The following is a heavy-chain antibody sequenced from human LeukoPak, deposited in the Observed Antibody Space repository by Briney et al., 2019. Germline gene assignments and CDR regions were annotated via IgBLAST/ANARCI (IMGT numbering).Heavy chain of an antibody. D-gene: IGHD1-26*01. CDR1: GFTFSTSW. CDR2: INSDGSRT. CDR3: TTSSGSYRLDP. J-gene: IGHJ5*02. Sequence: GGSLRLSRAASGFTFSTSWMSWVRQVPGKGLVWVSRINSDGSRTNYADSVKGRFTISRDNAKNTLYLQMNSLRAEDTAVYYCTTSSGSYRLDPWGQGTLVTVSS. V-gene: IGHV3-74*01.